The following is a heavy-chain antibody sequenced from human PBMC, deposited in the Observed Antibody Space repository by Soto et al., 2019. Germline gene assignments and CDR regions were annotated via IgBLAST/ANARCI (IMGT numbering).Heavy chain of an antibody. V-gene: IGHV4-34*01. CDR3: APERAEGIAAAGTDY. J-gene: IGHJ4*02. Sequence: PSETLSLTCAVYGGSFSGYYWSWIRQPPGKGLEWIGEINHSGSTNYNPSLKSRVTISVDTSKNQFSLKLSSVTAADTAVYYCAPERAEGIAAAGTDYWGQGTLVTV. CDR1: GGSFSGYY. CDR2: INHSGST. D-gene: IGHD6-13*01.